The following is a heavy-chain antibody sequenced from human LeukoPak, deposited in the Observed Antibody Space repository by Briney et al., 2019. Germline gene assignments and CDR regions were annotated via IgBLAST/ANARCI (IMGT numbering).Heavy chain of an antibody. D-gene: IGHD6-13*01. CDR3: ARDHYSFSSRPWEYKGMDV. CDR2: ISNDGSRQ. V-gene: IGHV3-30*04. CDR1: GFTFSSHT. J-gene: IGHJ6*02. Sequence: GRSLRLSCAVSGFTFSSHTVHWVRQAPGKGLEWVALISNDGSRQFYSDSVKGRSTISRDNSRNTLDLLMNSLRAEDTAVYYCARDHYSFSSRPWEYKGMDVWGQGTAVTVSS.